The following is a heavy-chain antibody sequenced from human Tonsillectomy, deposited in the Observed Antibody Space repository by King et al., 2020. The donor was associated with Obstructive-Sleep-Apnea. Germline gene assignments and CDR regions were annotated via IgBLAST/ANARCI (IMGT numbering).Heavy chain of an antibody. CDR2: IKQDGSEK. CDR1: GFTFSSYW. Sequence: VQLVESGGGLVQPGGSLRLSCAASGFTFSSYWMSWVRQAPGKGLEWVANIKQDGSEKYYVDSGKGRFTISRDNAKNSLYLQMNSLRAEDTAVYYCARRTYSSSWYVDYWGQGTLVTVSS. V-gene: IGHV3-7*01. J-gene: IGHJ4*02. CDR3: ARRTYSSSWYVDY. D-gene: IGHD6-13*01.